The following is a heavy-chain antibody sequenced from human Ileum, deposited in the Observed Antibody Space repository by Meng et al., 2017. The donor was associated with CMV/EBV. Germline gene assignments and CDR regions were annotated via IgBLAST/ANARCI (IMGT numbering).Heavy chain of an antibody. Sequence: ASVKVSCKASGYTFTGYYMHWVRQAPGQGLEWMGWINPNSGGTNYAQNFQGRVTMTRDTSISTAYMELSRLRSDDTAVYYCAREVVVVTPGPDEDAFDIWGQGTMVTVSS. CDR3: AREVVVVTPGPDEDAFDI. CDR1: GYTFTGYY. V-gene: IGHV1-2*02. J-gene: IGHJ3*02. CDR2: INPNSGGT. D-gene: IGHD4-23*01.